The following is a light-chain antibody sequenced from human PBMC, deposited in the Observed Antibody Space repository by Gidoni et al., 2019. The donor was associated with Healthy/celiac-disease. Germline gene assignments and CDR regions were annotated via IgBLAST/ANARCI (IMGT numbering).Light chain of an antibody. Sequence: DIQMTQSPSTLSASVGDRVTITCRASQSISSWLAWYQQKPGKAPKLLIYKASSLESGGTSRFSGSGAGTEGTLTISSLQPDDFATYYCQQYNSYTWTFXQXTKVEIK. CDR3: QQYNSYTWT. J-gene: IGKJ1*01. CDR2: KAS. V-gene: IGKV1-5*03. CDR1: QSISSW.